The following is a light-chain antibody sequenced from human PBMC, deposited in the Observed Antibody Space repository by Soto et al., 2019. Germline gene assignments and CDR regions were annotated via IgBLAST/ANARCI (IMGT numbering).Light chain of an antibody. J-gene: IGKJ2*01. V-gene: IGKV3-20*01. Sequence: EVVLTQSPGTLSLSPGERATLSCRASQTISSTYLAWYQHKPGQAPRLLIYGASSRATGIPDRFSGSGSGTDFPLTISRLEPEDFAVYYWQQYSSSPYNFGQGTKLEIK. CDR1: QTISSTY. CDR2: GAS. CDR3: QQYSSSPYN.